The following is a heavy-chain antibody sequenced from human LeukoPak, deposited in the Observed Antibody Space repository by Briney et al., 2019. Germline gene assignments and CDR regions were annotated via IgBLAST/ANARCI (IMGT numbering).Heavy chain of an antibody. D-gene: IGHD3-10*01. CDR2: IYYSGST. CDR3: ARVDVRFGKLPS. Sequence: SETLSLTCTVSGGSISSYYWSWIRQPPGKGLEWIGYIYYSGSTNYNASLKSRVTISVDTSKNQFSLKLSSVTAAATAVYYCARVDVRFGKLPSGGQGTLVTVS. V-gene: IGHV4-59*01. J-gene: IGHJ4*02. CDR1: GGSISSYY.